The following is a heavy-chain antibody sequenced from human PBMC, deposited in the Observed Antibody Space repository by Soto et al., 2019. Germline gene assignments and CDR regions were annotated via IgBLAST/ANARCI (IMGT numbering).Heavy chain of an antibody. Sequence: QVQLVQSGAEEKKPGASVKVSCKASGYTFTRYAMHWVRQAPGQRLEWMGWINAGNGNTKYSQQFQGRVTITRDTCASTAYVELSSVRSQDTAVYYCEMGVAVAADFDYWRQGTLVSVSS. J-gene: IGHJ4*02. D-gene: IGHD6-19*01. CDR1: GYTFTRYA. CDR2: INAGNGNT. V-gene: IGHV1-3*05. CDR3: EMGVAVAADFDY.